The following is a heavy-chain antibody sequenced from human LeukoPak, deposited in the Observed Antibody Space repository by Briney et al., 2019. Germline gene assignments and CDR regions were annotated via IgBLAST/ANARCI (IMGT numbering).Heavy chain of an antibody. CDR1: GYTFTSYY. J-gene: IGHJ4*02. D-gene: IGHD3-22*01. CDR2: INPSGGST. V-gene: IGHV1-46*01. CDR3: ARSGMGYYDSSGDLDY. Sequence: GASVKVSCKASGYTFTSYYMHWVRQAPGQGLEWMGIINPSGGSTSYAQKFQGRVTMTRDTSTSTVYMELSSLRSEGTAVYYCARSGMGYYDSSGDLDYWGQGTLVTVSS.